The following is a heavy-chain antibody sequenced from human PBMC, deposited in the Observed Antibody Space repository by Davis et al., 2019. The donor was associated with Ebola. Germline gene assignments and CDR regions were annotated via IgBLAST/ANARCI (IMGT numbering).Heavy chain of an antibody. D-gene: IGHD6-19*01. Sequence: PGGSLRLSCVASGFTFSSYGMHWVRQAPGKGLEWVAVIWYDGSNKYYADSVKGRFTISRDNSKNTLYLQMNSLRAEDTAVYYCARLQRVGAVAAKGGYYYGMDVWGQGTTVTVSS. V-gene: IGHV3-33*08. J-gene: IGHJ6*02. CDR2: IWYDGSNK. CDR3: ARLQRVGAVAAKGGYYYGMDV. CDR1: GFTFSSYG.